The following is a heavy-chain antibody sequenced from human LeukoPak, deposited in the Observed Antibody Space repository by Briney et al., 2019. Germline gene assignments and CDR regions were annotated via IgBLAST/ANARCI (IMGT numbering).Heavy chain of an antibody. CDR3: ARRSYYYDSSYYFDY. Sequence: PSETLSLTCTVSGGSISSYYWSWIRQPPGKGLEWIGYIYTSGSTNYNPSLKSRVTISVDTSKNQFSLKLSSVTAADTAVYYCARRSYYYDSSYYFDYWGQGTLVTVSS. J-gene: IGHJ4*02. V-gene: IGHV4-4*09. CDR1: GGSISSYY. D-gene: IGHD3-22*01. CDR2: IYTSGST.